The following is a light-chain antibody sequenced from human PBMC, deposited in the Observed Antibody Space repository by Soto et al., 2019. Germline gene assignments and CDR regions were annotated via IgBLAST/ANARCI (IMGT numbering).Light chain of an antibody. J-gene: IGLJ3*02. CDR2: EVI. CDR1: SSDFGDYKY. V-gene: IGLV2-14*01. Sequence: QSALTQPASVSGSPGQSITISCTGTSSDFGDYKYVSWYQQHPGKAPKLIIYEVIYRPSGVSDRFSGSKSGNTASLTISGLQAEDEADYSCTSYTSTGTWVFGGGTKLTVL. CDR3: TSYTSTGTWV.